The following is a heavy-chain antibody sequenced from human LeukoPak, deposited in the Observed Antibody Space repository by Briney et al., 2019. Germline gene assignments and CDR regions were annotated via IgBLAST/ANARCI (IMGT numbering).Heavy chain of an antibody. Sequence: GGSLRLSCAASGFTFNSYAMSWVRQAPGKGLEWVSAIGDNGGDTKYADSMKGRFTISRDNSRNTLYLQLNSLRVEDTAIYYCGRDWKLDYWGQGTLVTVSS. V-gene: IGHV3-23*01. D-gene: IGHD1-1*01. CDR3: GRDWKLDY. J-gene: IGHJ4*02. CDR2: IGDNGGDT. CDR1: GFTFNSYA.